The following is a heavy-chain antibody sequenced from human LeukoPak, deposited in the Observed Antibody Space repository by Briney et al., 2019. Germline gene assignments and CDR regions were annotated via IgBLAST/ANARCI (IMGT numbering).Heavy chain of an antibody. D-gene: IGHD4-17*01. Sequence: PSETLSLTCAVSGYSISSGYYWGWIRQPPGKGLEWIGSIYHSGSTYYNPSLKSRVTISVDTSKNRFSLKLSSVTAADTAVYCCARVSYGDDPDYWGQGTLVTVSS. CDR3: ARVSYGDDPDY. J-gene: IGHJ4*02. CDR1: GYSISSGYY. V-gene: IGHV4-38-2*01. CDR2: IYHSGST.